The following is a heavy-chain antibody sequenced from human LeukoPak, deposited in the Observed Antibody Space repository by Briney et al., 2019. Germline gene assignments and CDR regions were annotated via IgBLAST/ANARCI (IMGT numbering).Heavy chain of an antibody. CDR3: ARGEGGDYVWGSYRPKYFQH. J-gene: IGHJ1*01. Sequence: SETLSLTCAVYGGSFSGYYWSWIRQPPGKGLEWIGEINHSGSTNYNPSLKSRVTISVDTSKNQFSLKLSSVTAADTAVYYCARGEGGDYVWGSYRPKYFQHWGQGTLVTVSS. D-gene: IGHD3-16*02. CDR1: GGSFSGYY. V-gene: IGHV4-34*01. CDR2: INHSGST.